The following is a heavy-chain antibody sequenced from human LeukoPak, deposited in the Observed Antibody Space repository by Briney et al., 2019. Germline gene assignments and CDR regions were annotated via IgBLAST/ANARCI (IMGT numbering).Heavy chain of an antibody. J-gene: IGHJ4*02. CDR3: AKDGTLYSSGRFDY. D-gene: IGHD6-19*01. V-gene: IGHV3-23*01. Sequence: GGSLRLSCVASGFTFTNYAMSWVRQAPGKGLEWVSAITGSDGSSYYADSVKGRFTISRDNSKNTLYLQVNSLRAEDTAVYYCAKDGTLYSSGRFDYWGQGTLVTVSS. CDR1: GFTFTNYA. CDR2: ITGSDGSS.